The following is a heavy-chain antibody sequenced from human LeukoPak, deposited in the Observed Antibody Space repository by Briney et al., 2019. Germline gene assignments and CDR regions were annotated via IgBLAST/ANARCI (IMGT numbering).Heavy chain of an antibody. CDR1: GGSISSYY. D-gene: IGHD3-22*01. CDR3: ARGSPYYYDSSAYH. J-gene: IGHJ4*02. V-gene: IGHV4-59*01. CDR2: IYYSGST. Sequence: PSETLSLTCTVSGGSISSYYWSWIRQSPGKRLEWIGYIYYSGSTNYNPSLKSRVTISLNPSKNQFSLKLTSVTAADTAVYYCARGSPYYYDSSAYHWGQGTLVTVSS.